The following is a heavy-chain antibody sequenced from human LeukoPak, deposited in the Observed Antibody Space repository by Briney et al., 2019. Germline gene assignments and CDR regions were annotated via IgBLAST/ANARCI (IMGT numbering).Heavy chain of an antibody. CDR1: GGSFSGYH. CDR3: ARGQRKNSYGYYYYYYMDV. D-gene: IGHD5-18*01. CDR2: INHSGST. V-gene: IGHV4-34*01. Sequence: SETLSLTCAVYGGSFSGYHWSWIRQPPGKGLEWIGEINHSGSTNYNPSLKSRVTISVDTSKNQFSLKLSSVTAADTAVYYCARGQRKNSYGYYYYYYMDVWGKGTTVTVSS. J-gene: IGHJ6*03.